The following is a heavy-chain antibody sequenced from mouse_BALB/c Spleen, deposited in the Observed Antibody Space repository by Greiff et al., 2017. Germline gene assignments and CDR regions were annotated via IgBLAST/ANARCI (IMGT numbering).Heavy chain of an antibody. CDR3: ARSDLIYDGYSYAMDY. J-gene: IGHJ4*01. Sequence: VQLQQSGAELAKPGASVKMSCKASGYTFTSYWMHWVKQRPGQGLEWIGYINPSTGYTEYNQKFKDKATLTADKSSSTAYMQLSSLTSEDSAVYYCARSDLIYDGYSYAMDYWGQGTSVTVSS. D-gene: IGHD2-3*01. CDR2: INPSTGYT. CDR1: GYTFTSYW. V-gene: IGHV1-7*01.